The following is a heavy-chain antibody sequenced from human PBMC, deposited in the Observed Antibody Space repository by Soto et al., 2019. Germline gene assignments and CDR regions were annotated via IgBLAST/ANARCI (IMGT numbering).Heavy chain of an antibody. Sequence: KTSETLSLTCAVYGGSFSDYYWSWIRQPPGKGLEWIGEINHSGSTNYNPSLKSRVTISVDTSKNQFSLKLSSVTAADTAVYYCAREGRYYASGRFWWFDPWGQGTLVTVSP. J-gene: IGHJ5*02. CDR2: INHSGST. V-gene: IGHV4-34*01. D-gene: IGHD3-10*01. CDR3: AREGRYYASGRFWWFDP. CDR1: GGSFSDYY.